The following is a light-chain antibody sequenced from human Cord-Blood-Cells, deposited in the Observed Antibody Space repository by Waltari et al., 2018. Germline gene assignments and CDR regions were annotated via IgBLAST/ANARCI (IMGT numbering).Light chain of an antibody. CDR2: DVS. J-gene: IGLJ3*02. V-gene: IGLV2-14*01. CDR1: SSDVGGYNY. Sequence: QSALTQPASVSGSPGQSITISCTGTSSDVGGYNYVSWYQQHPGKAPKLMIDDVSKRPSGVSNRFSGSKSGNMASLAISGLPAEEEADYYCSSYTSSSTLVVGGGTKLTV. CDR3: SSYTSSSTLV.